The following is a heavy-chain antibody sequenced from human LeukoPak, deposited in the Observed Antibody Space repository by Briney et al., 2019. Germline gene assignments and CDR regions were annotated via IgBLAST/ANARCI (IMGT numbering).Heavy chain of an antibody. Sequence: ASVKVSCKTSGYTFTGYYMHWVRQAPGQGLEWMGWINPNSGGTNYAQKFQGRVTMTRDTSISTAYMELTRLRSDDTAVYYCARDNGDYWFDYWGQGTLVTVSS. V-gene: IGHV1-2*02. CDR3: ARDNGDYWFDY. J-gene: IGHJ4*02. CDR1: GYTFTGYY. D-gene: IGHD4-17*01. CDR2: INPNSGGT.